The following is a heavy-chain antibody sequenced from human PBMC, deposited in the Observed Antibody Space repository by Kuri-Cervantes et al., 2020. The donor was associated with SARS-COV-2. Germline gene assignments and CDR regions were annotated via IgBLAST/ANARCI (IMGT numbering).Heavy chain of an antibody. Sequence: SETLSLTCTVSGGSISSYYWSWIRQPPGKGLEYIGYIYYSGSTNYNPSLKGRVTISVDTSKNQFSLKLSSVTAADTAMYFCARGNGAVATSGYWYFDLWGRGTLVTVSS. D-gene: IGHD6-19*01. CDR3: ARGNGAVATSGYWYFDL. CDR1: GGSISSYY. V-gene: IGHV4-59*01. J-gene: IGHJ2*01. CDR2: IYYSGST.